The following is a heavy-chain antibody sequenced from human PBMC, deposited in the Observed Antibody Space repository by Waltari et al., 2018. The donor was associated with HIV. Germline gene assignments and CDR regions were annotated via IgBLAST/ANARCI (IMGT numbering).Heavy chain of an antibody. Sequence: QVQLQESGPGLVKPSQTLSLTCTVSVGSITRGSYYWIWIRQPAGKGLEWIGRVYISGSANYNPSLRSRVTMSLDTSKNQFSLKLSSVTAADTAVYYCARGLDILTGYYHWFSDLWGRGTLVTVSS. CDR3: ARGLDILTGYYHWFSDL. V-gene: IGHV4-61*02. D-gene: IGHD3-9*01. CDR1: VGSITRGSYY. J-gene: IGHJ2*01. CDR2: VYISGSA.